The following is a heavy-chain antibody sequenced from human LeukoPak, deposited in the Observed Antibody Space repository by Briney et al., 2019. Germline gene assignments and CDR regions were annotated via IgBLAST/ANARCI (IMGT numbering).Heavy chain of an antibody. Sequence: KASETLSLTCAVYGGSFSGYYWSWIRQPPGKGLEWIGEINHSGSTNYNPSLESRVTISVDTSKNQFSLKLSSVTAADTAVYYCARGGYYYYMDVWGKGTTVTVSS. CDR3: ARGGYYYYMDV. J-gene: IGHJ6*03. CDR1: GGSFSGYY. V-gene: IGHV4-34*01. CDR2: INHSGST.